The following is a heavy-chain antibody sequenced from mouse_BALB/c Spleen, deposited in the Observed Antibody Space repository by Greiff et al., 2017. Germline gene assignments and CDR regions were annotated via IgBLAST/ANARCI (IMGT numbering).Heavy chain of an antibody. CDR2: IYPGDGDT. J-gene: IGHJ4*01. D-gene: IGHD3-2*01. V-gene: IGHV1-80*01. CDR1: GYAFSSYW. CDR3: ARRDSSGLYYAMDY. Sequence: VQLKQSGAELVRPGSSVKISCKASGYAFSSYWMNWVKQRPGQGLEWIGQIYPGDGDTNYNGKFKGKATLTADKSSSTAYMQLSSLTSEDSAVYFCARRDSSGLYYAMDYWGQGTSVTVSS.